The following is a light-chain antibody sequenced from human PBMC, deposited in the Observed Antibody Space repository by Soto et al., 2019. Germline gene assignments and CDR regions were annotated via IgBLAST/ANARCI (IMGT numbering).Light chain of an antibody. Sequence: DIVLTQTPLSLSVTLGQPASISCKSSQGLLDSDGRTHLYWYVQKKGQPPQALIYEGSKRSAGVPNSFSGSRSVTHFTLTMSRLPAEDAVVYCCMQRRQLITFGGGTKVEIK. J-gene: IGKJ4*01. CDR3: MQRRQLIT. CDR1: QGLLDSDGRTH. V-gene: IGKV2D-29*01. CDR2: EGS.